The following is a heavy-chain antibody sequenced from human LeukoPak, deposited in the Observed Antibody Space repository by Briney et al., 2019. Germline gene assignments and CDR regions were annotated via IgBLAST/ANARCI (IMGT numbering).Heavy chain of an antibody. V-gene: IGHV3-15*01. Sequence: GGSLRLSCAASGFTFSSYAMHWVRQAPGKGLEWVGRIKSKTDGGTTDYAAPVKGRFTISRDDSKNTLYLQMNSLKTEDTAVYYCTTDRDTPYYDFWSGYYYYMDVWGKGTTVTVSS. CDR3: TTDRDTPYYDFWSGYYYYMDV. CDR1: GFTFSSYA. CDR2: IKSKTDGGTT. D-gene: IGHD3-3*01. J-gene: IGHJ6*03.